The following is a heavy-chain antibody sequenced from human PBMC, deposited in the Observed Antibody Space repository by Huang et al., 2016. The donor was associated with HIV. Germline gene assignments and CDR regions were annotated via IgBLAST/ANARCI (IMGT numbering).Heavy chain of an antibody. V-gene: IGHV3-7*01. CDR2: IKQDGSGK. Sequence: EVQLVESGGGLVQPGGSLRLSCPASGFSFSSYWMSWVRQAKGKGLACGANIKQDGSGKDYLDSVKGRFSSSRDNAKNSLYLQMNSLRAEDTAVYYCARRLRYYYGSGRTSGYFDYWGQGTLVTVSS. CDR1: GFSFSSYW. J-gene: IGHJ4*02. CDR3: ARRLRYYYGSGRTSGYFDY. D-gene: IGHD3-10*01.